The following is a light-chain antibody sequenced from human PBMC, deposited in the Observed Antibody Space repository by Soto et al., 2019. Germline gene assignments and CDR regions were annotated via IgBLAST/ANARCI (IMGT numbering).Light chain of an antibody. V-gene: IGKV2-28*01. Sequence: DIVMTQSPLSLPVTPGEPASISCRSSQSLLHSNGYNYLDWYLQKPGQSPQLLIYLGSNRASGVPDRFSGSGSGTDFTLKISRVEAEEVGVYYCMQALQIALNFGGGTKVEIK. CDR1: QSLLHSNGYNY. J-gene: IGKJ4*01. CDR3: MQALQIALN. CDR2: LGS.